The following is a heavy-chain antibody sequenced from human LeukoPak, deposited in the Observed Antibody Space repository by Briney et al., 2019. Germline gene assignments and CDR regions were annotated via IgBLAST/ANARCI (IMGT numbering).Heavy chain of an antibody. J-gene: IGHJ4*02. V-gene: IGHV4-59*08. CDR1: GGSISSYY. CDR3: AGGPIGFCSSSSCRFDN. Sequence: SETLSLICTVSGGSISSYYWTWIRQPPGKGLEWIAYIYYSGRINYNPSLKSRVTISVDTSKNEFSLKPTSVTAADTAVYYCAGGPIGFCSSSSCRFDNWGQGTLVTVSS. D-gene: IGHD2-2*01. CDR2: IYYSGRI.